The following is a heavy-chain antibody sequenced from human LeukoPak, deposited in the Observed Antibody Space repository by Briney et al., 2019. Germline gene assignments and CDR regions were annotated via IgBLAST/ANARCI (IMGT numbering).Heavy chain of an antibody. CDR1: GFTLSRYA. Sequence: GGSLRHSRVAPGFTLSRYAMSWVRPALGKGLEWVPAISGSGGSTYYADTVKGRFSISRDNSKNTLYLQMNSLRAEDTAVYYCAKDLGEWLAPIDYWGQGTLVTVSS. J-gene: IGHJ4*02. CDR2: ISGSGGST. CDR3: AKDLGEWLAPIDY. D-gene: IGHD5-24*01. V-gene: IGHV3-23*01.